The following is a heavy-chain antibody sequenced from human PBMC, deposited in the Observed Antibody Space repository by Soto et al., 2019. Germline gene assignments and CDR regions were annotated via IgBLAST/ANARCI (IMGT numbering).Heavy chain of an antibody. J-gene: IGHJ3*02. Sequence: QITLKESGPTLVKPTQTLTLTCTFSGFSLSTSGVGVGWIRQPPGKALEWLALIYWDDDKRYSPSLKSRLTITKDTSKIQVVLTMTNMDPVDTATYYCAHIAYYDSSGYYSVDAFDIWGQGTMVTDSS. V-gene: IGHV2-5*02. CDR1: GFSLSTSGVG. CDR3: AHIAYYDSSGYYSVDAFDI. CDR2: IYWDDDK. D-gene: IGHD3-22*01.